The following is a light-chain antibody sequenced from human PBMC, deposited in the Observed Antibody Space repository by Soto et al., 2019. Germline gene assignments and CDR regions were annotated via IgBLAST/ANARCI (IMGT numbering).Light chain of an antibody. CDR2: EVN. CDR1: SSDIGAYDY. CDR3: CSYAGDSTYV. V-gene: IGLV2-14*01. Sequence: QSALAQPASLSGSPGQSITISCTGTSSDIGAYDYVSWFQQHPGKAPKLMISEVNNRPSGVSNRFSGSKSGNTAYLTISGLQAEDEADYYCCSYAGDSTYVFGTGTKVTVL. J-gene: IGLJ1*01.